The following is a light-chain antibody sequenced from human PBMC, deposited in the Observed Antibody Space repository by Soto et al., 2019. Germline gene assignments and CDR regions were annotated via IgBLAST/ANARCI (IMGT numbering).Light chain of an antibody. Sequence: QSVLTQPRSVSGSPGQSVTISCTGTSSDVGGYDYVSWYQQHPGKAPKLMIYGVTKWPSGVPDRFSGSKSGNTASLTISGLQAEDEADYYCCSYAGSYTWVFGGGTKVTVL. CDR2: GVT. V-gene: IGLV2-11*01. J-gene: IGLJ3*02. CDR1: SSDVGGYDY. CDR3: CSYAGSYTWV.